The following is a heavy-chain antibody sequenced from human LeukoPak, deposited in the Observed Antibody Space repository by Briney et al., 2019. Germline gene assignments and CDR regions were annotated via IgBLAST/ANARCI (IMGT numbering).Heavy chain of an antibody. V-gene: IGHV1-18*01. CDR3: ARDREAARPAWFAR. J-gene: IGHJ5*02. CDR2: ISAYNGNT. Sequence: GASVKVSCKPSGYTFTIYGISWVRQAPGQGLEGMGWISAYNGNTKYAQKFQRKVTMTTNTYTTTDHIDLSRLRSDDPALAECARDREAARPAWFARWGQARLVTV. CDR1: GYTFTIYG. D-gene: IGHD6-6*01.